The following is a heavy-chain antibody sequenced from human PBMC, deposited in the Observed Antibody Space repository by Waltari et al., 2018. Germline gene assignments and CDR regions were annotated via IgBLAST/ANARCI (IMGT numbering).Heavy chain of an antibody. CDR3: AKDLQSSYGLDY. CDR2: IWYDGSNK. J-gene: IGHJ4*02. D-gene: IGHD5-18*01. V-gene: IGHV3-30*18. Sequence: QVQLVESGGGVVQPGRSLRLSCAASGFTFSSHGMHWVRQAPGKGLEWVAVIWYDGSNKYYADSVKGRFTISRDNSKNTLYLQMNSLRAEDTAMYYCAKDLQSSYGLDYWGQGTLVTVSS. CDR1: GFTFSSHG.